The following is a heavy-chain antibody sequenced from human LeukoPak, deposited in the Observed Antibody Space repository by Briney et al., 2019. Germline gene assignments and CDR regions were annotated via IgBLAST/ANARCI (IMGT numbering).Heavy chain of an antibody. CDR1: GFTFSNYA. D-gene: IGHD3-3*01. Sequence: GESLRLSCAASGFTFSNYAMNWVRQAPGKGLEWVSSISGSGGSTYFAGSVKGRVTISRDNSKNTMYMQMNSLRVEDTAVYYCAKGGQNYDFWRFDYWGQGSLVTVSS. CDR3: AKGGQNYDFWRFDY. V-gene: IGHV3-23*01. J-gene: IGHJ4*02. CDR2: ISGSGGST.